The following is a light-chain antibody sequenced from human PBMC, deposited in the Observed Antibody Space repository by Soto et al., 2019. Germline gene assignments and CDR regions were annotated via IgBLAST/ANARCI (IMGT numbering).Light chain of an antibody. CDR2: DVS. Sequence: QSALTQPASVSGSPGQSITISCTGTSGDVGGYNYVSWYQQHPGKAPKLMIYDVSNRPSGVSNRFSGSKSGNTASLTISGLQAEDEADYYCSSYTSSSTYVFGTGTKLPS. CDR3: SSYTSSSTYV. J-gene: IGLJ1*01. CDR1: SGDVGGYNY. V-gene: IGLV2-14*01.